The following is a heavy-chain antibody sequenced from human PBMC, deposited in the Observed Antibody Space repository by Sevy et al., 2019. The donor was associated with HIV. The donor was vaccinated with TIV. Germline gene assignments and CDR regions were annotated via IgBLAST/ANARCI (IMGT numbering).Heavy chain of an antibody. V-gene: IGHV3-30*18. CDR3: AKDFGPYGDYEYFQH. J-gene: IGHJ1*01. CDR1: GFMFSSYG. D-gene: IGHD4-17*01. CDR2: ISYDGSNK. Sequence: GGSLRLSCAASGFMFSSYGMHWVRQAPGKGLEWVTVISYDGSNKYYADSVKGRFTVSRDNSKNTLYLQMKSLRAEDTAVYYCAKDFGPYGDYEYFQHWGQGTLVTVSS.